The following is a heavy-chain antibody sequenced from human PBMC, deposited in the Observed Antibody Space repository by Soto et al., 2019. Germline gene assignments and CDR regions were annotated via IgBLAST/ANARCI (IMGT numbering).Heavy chain of an antibody. J-gene: IGHJ5*02. D-gene: IGHD7-27*01. CDR2: IYYSGST. V-gene: IGHV4-59*01. CDR1: GGSISRYF. Sequence: QVQLQESGPGLVKPSETLSLTCTVSGGSISRYFWSWIRQPPGKGLEWIGYIYYSGSTNYNPSLKSRVTISLDTSKTQFSLKLSSVTAADTAVYYCARGPLGPGLSYWFDPWGQGTLVTVSS. CDR3: ARGPLGPGLSYWFDP.